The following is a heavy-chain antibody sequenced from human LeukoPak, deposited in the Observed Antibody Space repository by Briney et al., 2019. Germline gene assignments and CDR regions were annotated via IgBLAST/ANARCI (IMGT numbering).Heavy chain of an antibody. Sequence: PGGSLRLSCAASGFTFSSYSMNWVRQAPGKGLEWVSAISGSGGSTYYADSVKGRFTISRDNSKNTLYLQMNSLRAEDTAVYYCAKTGDYYDRDDYWGQGTLVTVSS. CDR3: AKTGDYYDRDDY. D-gene: IGHD3-22*01. CDR2: ISGSGGST. J-gene: IGHJ4*02. V-gene: IGHV3-23*01. CDR1: GFTFSSYS.